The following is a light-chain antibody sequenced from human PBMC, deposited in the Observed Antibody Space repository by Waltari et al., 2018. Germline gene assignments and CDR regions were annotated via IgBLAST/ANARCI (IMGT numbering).Light chain of an antibody. V-gene: IGLV2-14*01. J-gene: IGLJ1*01. CDR3: SSYTSSSTKRV. CDR2: EVS. Sequence: QSALTQPASVSGSPGQSITITCTGTSSDVGGYNYVPWYQQHPGNAPKLMIYEVSNRPSGVSNRFSGSKSGNTASLTISGLQAEDEADYYCSSYTSSSTKRVFGTGTKVTVL. CDR1: SSDVGGYNY.